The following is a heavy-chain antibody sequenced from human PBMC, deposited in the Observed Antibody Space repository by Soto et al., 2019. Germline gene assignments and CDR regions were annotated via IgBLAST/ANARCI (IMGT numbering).Heavy chain of an antibody. D-gene: IGHD3-22*01. CDR3: ARGKNYYDSSGFDY. V-gene: IGHV4-39*07. CDR2: IYYSGST. Sequence: PSETLSLTCTVSGGSISSSTYYWGWIRQPPGKGLEWIGSIYYSGSTNYNPCLKSRVTISVDTSKNQFSLKLSSVTAADTAVYYCARGKNYYDSSGFDYWGQGTLVTVSS. J-gene: IGHJ4*02. CDR1: GGSISSSTYY.